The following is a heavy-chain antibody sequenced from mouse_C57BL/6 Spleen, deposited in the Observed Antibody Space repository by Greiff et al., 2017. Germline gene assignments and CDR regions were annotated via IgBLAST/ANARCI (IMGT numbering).Heavy chain of an antibody. D-gene: IGHD1-1*01. Sequence: VQLQQSGAELARPGASVKMSCKASGYTFTSYTMHWVKQRPGQGLEWIGYINPSSGYTKYNQKFKDKATLTADKSSSTAYMQLSSLTSEDSAVYYCARREGGYYSSSPLDYWGQGTTLTVSS. J-gene: IGHJ2*01. V-gene: IGHV1-4*01. CDR3: ARREGGYYSSSPLDY. CDR2: INPSSGYT. CDR1: GYTFTSYT.